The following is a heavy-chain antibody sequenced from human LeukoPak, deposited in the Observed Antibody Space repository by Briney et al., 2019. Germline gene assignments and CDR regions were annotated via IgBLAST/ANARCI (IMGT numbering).Heavy chain of an antibody. J-gene: IGHJ5*02. V-gene: IGHV3-7*01. D-gene: IGHD2-15*01. CDR2: INQDGSEK. CDR3: AREGCSGGSCYHSWFDP. CDR1: GFTFSSYW. Sequence: GGSLRLSCAASGFTFSSYWMSWVRQAPGKGLEWVANINQDGSEKYYVGSVKGRFTISRDNAKNSLYLQMNSLRAEDTAVYYCAREGCSGGSCYHSWFDPWGQGTLVTVSS.